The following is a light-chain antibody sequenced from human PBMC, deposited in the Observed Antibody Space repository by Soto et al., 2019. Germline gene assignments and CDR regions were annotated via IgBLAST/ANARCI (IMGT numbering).Light chain of an antibody. CDR1: SSDVGSYNY. CDR2: EVS. CDR3: SSYTSSSTL. V-gene: IGLV2-14*01. J-gene: IGLJ1*01. Sequence: QYALTQPASVSGSPGQSITISCTGTSSDVGSYNYVSWYQQHPGKAPKLMIYEVSDRPSGISSRFSGSKSGNTASLTISGLQTEDEADYYCSSYTSSSTLFGTGTKVTVL.